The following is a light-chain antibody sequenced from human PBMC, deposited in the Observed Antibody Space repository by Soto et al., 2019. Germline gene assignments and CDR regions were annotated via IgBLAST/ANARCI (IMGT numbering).Light chain of an antibody. CDR2: DAS. Sequence: DIQMTQSPSSLSASLGDTVTITCQASQDISNYLNWYQQRPGKAPQLMISDASDLERGVPSRFSGGSSGTDFTFSIRSLQPEDIATYYCQQYHGLPLTFGEGT. J-gene: IGKJ4*01. V-gene: IGKV1-33*01. CDR1: QDISNY. CDR3: QQYHGLPLT.